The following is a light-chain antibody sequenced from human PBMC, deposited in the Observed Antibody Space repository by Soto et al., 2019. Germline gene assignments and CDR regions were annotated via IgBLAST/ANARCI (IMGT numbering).Light chain of an antibody. J-gene: IGKJ1*01. CDR3: QQYNIYSWT. Sequence: DIQMTQSPSTLSASVGDRVTITCRASQSINSWLAWFQQKPGKAPKLLIYRASSLQRGVPSRFSGSGSETEFTLTISSLQPDDFATYFCQQYNIYSWTFGQGTKVEI. V-gene: IGKV1-5*03. CDR1: QSINSW. CDR2: RAS.